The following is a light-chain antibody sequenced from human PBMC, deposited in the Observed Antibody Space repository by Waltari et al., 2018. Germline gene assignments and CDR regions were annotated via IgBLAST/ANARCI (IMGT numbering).Light chain of an antibody. CDR3: SSYAGSDNLI. CDR1: STDVGVYNY. J-gene: IGLJ2*01. V-gene: IGLV2-8*01. CDR2: AVS. Sequence: QSALTQPPSASGSPGQSVTISCTGTSTDVGVYNYVSWYQQPPGKAPKLMIYAVSKRPSGVPERFAGSKSGNTASLTVSGLQAEDEADYYCSSYAGSDNLIFGGGTKLTVL.